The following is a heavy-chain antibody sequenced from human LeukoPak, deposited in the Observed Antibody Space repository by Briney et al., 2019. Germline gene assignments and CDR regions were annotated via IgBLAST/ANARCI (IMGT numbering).Heavy chain of an antibody. CDR2: IIPIFGIA. V-gene: IGHV1-69*04. J-gene: IGHJ5*02. Sequence: ASVKVSCKASGGTFSSYAISWVGQAPGQGLEWMGRIIPIFGIANYAQKFQGRVTITADKSTSTAYMELSSLRSEDTAVYYCARGRIAAAGSWFDPWGQGTLVTVSS. D-gene: IGHD6-13*01. CDR1: GGTFSSYA. CDR3: ARGRIAAAGSWFDP.